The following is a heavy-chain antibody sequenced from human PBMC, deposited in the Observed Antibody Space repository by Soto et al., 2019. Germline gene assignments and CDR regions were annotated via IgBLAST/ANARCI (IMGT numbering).Heavy chain of an antibody. J-gene: IGHJ3*02. V-gene: IGHV1-18*01. CDR3: ARGQKFMEKFVSHAFDT. D-gene: IGHD3-3*01. Sequence: NLQGRVTMTTDTSTSTAYMELRSLRSDDTAVYYCARGQKFMEKFVSHAFDTWGQGTMVTVSS.